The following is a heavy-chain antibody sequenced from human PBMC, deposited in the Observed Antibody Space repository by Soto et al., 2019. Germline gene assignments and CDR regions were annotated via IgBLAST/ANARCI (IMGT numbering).Heavy chain of an antibody. V-gene: IGHV4-34*01. D-gene: IGHD3-3*01. CDR2: INHSGST. Sequence: SETLSLTCAVYGGSFSGYYWSWIRQPPGKWLEWIGEINHSGSTNYNPSLKSRVTILVDASKNQFSLKLSSVTAADTAVYYCARSINYDFWSGRLPEGVWGKGTTVTVSS. CDR3: ARSINYDFWSGRLPEGV. J-gene: IGHJ6*03. CDR1: GGSFSGYY.